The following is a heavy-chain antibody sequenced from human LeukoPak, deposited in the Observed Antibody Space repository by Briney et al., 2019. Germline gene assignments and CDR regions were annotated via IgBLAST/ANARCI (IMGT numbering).Heavy chain of an antibody. CDR3: AKDDSVYRTTQPFDY. CDR1: GFTFNNFA. V-gene: IGHV3-23*01. D-gene: IGHD5-18*01. Sequence: GGSLRLSCVASGFTFNNFAMSWVRQAPGKGLEWVSTISGSGGSTYYADSVKGRFTISRDNSKNTLYLQVNSLRAEDTAVYYCAKDDSVYRTTQPFDYWGQGTLVTVSS. J-gene: IGHJ4*02. CDR2: ISGSGGST.